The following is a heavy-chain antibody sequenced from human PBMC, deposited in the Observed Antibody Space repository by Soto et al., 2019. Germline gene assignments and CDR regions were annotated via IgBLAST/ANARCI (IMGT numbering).Heavy chain of an antibody. D-gene: IGHD1-7*01. CDR3: ARQQLELREDGYYYGMDV. CDR1: GGTFSSYA. CDR2: VIPIFGTA. V-gene: IGHV1-69*13. Sequence: SVKVSCKASGGTFSSYAISWVRQAPGQGLEWMGGVIPIFGTANYAQKFQGRVTITADESTSTAYMELSSLRSEDTAVYYCARQQLELREDGYYYGMDVWGQGTTVTVSS. J-gene: IGHJ6*02.